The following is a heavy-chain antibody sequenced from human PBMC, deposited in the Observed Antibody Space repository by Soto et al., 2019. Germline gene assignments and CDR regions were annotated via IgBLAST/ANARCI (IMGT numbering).Heavy chain of an antibody. CDR3: VQATGWPLFDF. V-gene: IGHV3-53*01. CDR2: IYGGGTT. CDR1: GFAASSKS. D-gene: IGHD6-19*01. Sequence: EVQLVESGGGLIQPGGSLRLSCAASGFAASSKSMTWVRQAPGKGLEWVSVIYGGGTTYYADSVKGRFTISRDTSKTTLYLKMNGLRAEGTTVYYCVQATGWPLFDFWGQGTVVTVSS. J-gene: IGHJ4*02.